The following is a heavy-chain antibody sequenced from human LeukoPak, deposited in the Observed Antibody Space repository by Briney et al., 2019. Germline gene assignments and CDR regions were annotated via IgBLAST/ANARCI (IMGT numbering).Heavy chain of an antibody. CDR3: ARYPVVVVPAAITDFDY. CDR2: INPNSGGT. D-gene: IGHD2-2*01. Sequence: GASVKVSCKASGYTLTGYYMHWVRQAPGQGLEWMGWINPNSGGTNYAQKFQGRVTMTRDTSISTAYMELSRLRSDDTAVYYCARYPVVVVPAAITDFDYWGQGTLITVSS. J-gene: IGHJ4*02. V-gene: IGHV1-2*02. CDR1: GYTLTGYY.